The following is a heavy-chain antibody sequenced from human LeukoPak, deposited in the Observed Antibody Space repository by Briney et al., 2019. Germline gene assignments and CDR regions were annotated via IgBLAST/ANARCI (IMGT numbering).Heavy chain of an antibody. Sequence: PGVSLTLSCVASEFTFSSYSMTWVRQGPARGLEGVSAISSSGASTYYADSVKGRITISRDNSKITLYLQMNSLTAEDTAVYYCAKNPKRSGWYLDYWGQGTLVTVSS. D-gene: IGHD6-19*01. V-gene: IGHV3-23*01. J-gene: IGHJ4*02. CDR3: AKNPKRSGWYLDY. CDR2: ISSSGAST. CDR1: EFTFSSYS.